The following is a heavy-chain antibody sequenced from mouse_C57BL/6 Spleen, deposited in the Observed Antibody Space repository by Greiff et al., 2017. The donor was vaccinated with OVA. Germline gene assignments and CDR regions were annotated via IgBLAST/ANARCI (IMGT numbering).Heavy chain of an antibody. D-gene: IGHD1-2*01. Sequence: VQLQQSGPELVKPGASVKISCKASGYAFSSSWMNWVKQRPGKGLEWIGRIYPGDGDTNYNGKFQGKATLTADKSSSTAYMQLSILTSEDSSVYCCARWGNGLDYWGQGTTLTVAS. CDR3: ARWGNGLDY. V-gene: IGHV1-82*01. CDR1: GYAFSSSW. J-gene: IGHJ2*01. CDR2: IYPGDGDT.